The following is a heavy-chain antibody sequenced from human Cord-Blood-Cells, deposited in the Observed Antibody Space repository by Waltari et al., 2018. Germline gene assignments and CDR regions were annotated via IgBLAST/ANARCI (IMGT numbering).Heavy chain of an antibody. CDR2: ISYDGSNK. CDR1: GCTVSTYA. V-gene: IGHV3-30-3*01. CDR3: ARSYDSSGYYFDY. J-gene: IGHJ4*02. Sequence: QVQLVESGGGVVQPGRSLRLSCAASGCTVSTYAMHWVRRAPGKGLEWVAVISYDGSNKYYADSVKGRFTISRDNSKNTLYLQMNSLRAEDTAVYYCARSYDSSGYYFDYWGQGTLVTVSS. D-gene: IGHD3-22*01.